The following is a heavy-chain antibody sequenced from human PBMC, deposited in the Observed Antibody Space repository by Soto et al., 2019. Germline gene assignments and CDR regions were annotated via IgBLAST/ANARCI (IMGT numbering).Heavy chain of an antibody. CDR2: IYYSGST. Sequence: SETLSLTCTVSGGSISSYYWSWIRQPPGKGLEWIGYIYYSGSTNYNPSLKSRVTISVDTSKNQVSLKLSSVTAADTAVYYCARVMRYDFWSGYYKGSYYYYYMDVWGKGTTVTVSS. D-gene: IGHD3-3*01. CDR3: ARVMRYDFWSGYYKGSYYYYYMDV. V-gene: IGHV4-59*01. CDR1: GGSISSYY. J-gene: IGHJ6*03.